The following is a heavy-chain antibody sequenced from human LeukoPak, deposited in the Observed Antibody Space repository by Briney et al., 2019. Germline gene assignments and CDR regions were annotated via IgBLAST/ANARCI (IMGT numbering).Heavy chain of an antibody. CDR2: ISYDGSNK. D-gene: IGHD6-6*01. CDR3: TRDSYSSSSSGGFDY. CDR1: GFTFSSYG. V-gene: IGHV3-30*03. Sequence: PGGSLRLSCAASGFTFSSYGMHCVRQAPGKGREWVAVISYDGSNKFYADSVKGRFTISRDNSKNTLYLQMNSLRAEDTAVYYCTRDSYSSSSSGGFDYWGQGTLVTVSS. J-gene: IGHJ4*02.